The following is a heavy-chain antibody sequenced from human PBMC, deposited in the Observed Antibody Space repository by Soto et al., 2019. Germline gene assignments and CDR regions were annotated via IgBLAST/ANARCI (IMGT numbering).Heavy chain of an antibody. Sequence: QVQLVRSGAEVKKPGSSVKVSCKASGGTFSSYAISWVRQAPGQGLEWMGGIIPIFGTANYAQKFQGRVTITADKSTSTAYMELSSLRSEDTAVYYCATSGPEQQLINSYYYYYGMDVWGQGTTVTVSS. CDR2: IIPIFGTA. D-gene: IGHD6-13*01. V-gene: IGHV1-69*06. J-gene: IGHJ6*02. CDR1: GGTFSSYA. CDR3: ATSGPEQQLINSYYYYYGMDV.